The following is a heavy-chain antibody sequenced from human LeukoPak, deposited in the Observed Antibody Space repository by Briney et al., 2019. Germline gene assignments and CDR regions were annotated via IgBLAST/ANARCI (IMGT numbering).Heavy chain of an antibody. CDR2: IYHSGTT. V-gene: IGHV4-30-2*01. D-gene: IGHD1-26*01. Sequence: PSETLSLTCTVSGGSFSSGGYYWSWIRQPPGKGLEWIGYIYHSGTTYYNPSLRSRVSISVDRSKNQFSLKLSSVTAADTAVYYCARGFSGSYGYWGQGTLVTVSS. CDR1: GGSFSSGGYY. J-gene: IGHJ4*02. CDR3: ARGFSGSYGY.